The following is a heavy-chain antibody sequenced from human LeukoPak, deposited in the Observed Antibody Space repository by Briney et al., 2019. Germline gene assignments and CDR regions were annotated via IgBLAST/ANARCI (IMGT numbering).Heavy chain of an antibody. CDR2: TKSKTDGGTT. D-gene: IGHD1-26*01. CDR3: THMGATTDY. J-gene: IGHJ4*02. Sequence: PGGSLRLSCAASGFTFSNAWMSWVRQAPGKGLEWVGHTKSKTDGGTTDCAAPVKGRFTISRDDSKNTLYLQMNSLKTEDTAVCYCTHMGATTDYWGQGTLVTVSS. V-gene: IGHV3-15*01. CDR1: GFTFSNAW.